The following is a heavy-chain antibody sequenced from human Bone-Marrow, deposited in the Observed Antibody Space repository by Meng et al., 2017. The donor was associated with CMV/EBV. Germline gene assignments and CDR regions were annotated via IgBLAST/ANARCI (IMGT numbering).Heavy chain of an antibody. D-gene: IGHD1-7*01. CDR1: GFTFSSHA. V-gene: IGHV3-30*02. J-gene: IGHJ4*02. Sequence: GESLKISCATSGFTFSSHAMSWVRQAPGKGLEWVAFIRYDGSNKYYADSLEGRFTISRDNSKNTLYLQMNSLRPEDTAVYYCAKDHLAYNWNYARTSFDYGGQGTLVTVSS. CDR2: IRYDGSNK. CDR3: AKDHLAYNWNYARTSFDY.